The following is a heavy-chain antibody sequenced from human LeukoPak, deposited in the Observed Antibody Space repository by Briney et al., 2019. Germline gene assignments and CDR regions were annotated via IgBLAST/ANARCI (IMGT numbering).Heavy chain of an antibody. CDR1: GYNFTSYW. V-gene: IGHV5-51*01. CDR3: ARPQRSSITCYVDY. J-gene: IGHJ4*01. CDR2: IYPSDSDT. D-gene: IGHD2-2*01. Sequence: GESLKISCKGSGYNFTSYWIGWVRQMPGKGLEWMGIIYPSDSDTRYSPSFQGQVTISADKSISTAYLQWSSLKASDTAMYYCARPQRSSITCYVDYWGHGALVAVSS.